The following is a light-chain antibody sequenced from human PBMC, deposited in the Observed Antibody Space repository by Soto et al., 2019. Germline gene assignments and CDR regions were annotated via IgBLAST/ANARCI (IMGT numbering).Light chain of an antibody. CDR1: QSVSSN. J-gene: IGKJ1*01. Sequence: EIVMTQSPATLSVSPGERATLSCRASQSVSSNLAWYQQKPGQAPRLLIYGASTRATGIPARSSGSGSGTEFTLTISGLQPEDFATYYCLQHKSYPRTFGQGTKVDI. CDR3: LQHKSYPRT. CDR2: GAS. V-gene: IGKV3-15*01.